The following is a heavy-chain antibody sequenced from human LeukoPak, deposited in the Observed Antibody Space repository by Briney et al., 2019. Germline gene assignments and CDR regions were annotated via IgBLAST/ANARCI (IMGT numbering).Heavy chain of an antibody. J-gene: IGHJ5*02. Sequence: SETLSLTCTVSGGSISSYYWSWIRQPPGKGLEWIGYIYYSGSTNYNPSLKSRVTISADTSKNQFSLKLSSVTAADTAVYYCARDLGIAARLVWFDPWGQGTLVTVSS. CDR2: IYYSGST. D-gene: IGHD6-6*01. CDR1: GGSISSYY. V-gene: IGHV4-59*01. CDR3: ARDLGIAARLVWFDP.